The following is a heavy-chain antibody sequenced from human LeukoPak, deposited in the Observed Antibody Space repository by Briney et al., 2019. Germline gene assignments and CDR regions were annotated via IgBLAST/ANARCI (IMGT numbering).Heavy chain of an antibody. CDR2: IHYSGST. CDR3: ARRYSSGWYNNFFDY. J-gene: IGHJ4*02. V-gene: IGHV4-39*01. D-gene: IGHD6-19*01. Sequence: PSETLSLTCTVSGGSISSSDYYWAWIRQPPGKGLEWIGSIHYSGSTYYHPSLKSRVTISVDTSKNQFSLKLSSVTAADTALYYCARRYSSGWYNNFFDYWGQGTLVAVSS. CDR1: GGSISSSDYY.